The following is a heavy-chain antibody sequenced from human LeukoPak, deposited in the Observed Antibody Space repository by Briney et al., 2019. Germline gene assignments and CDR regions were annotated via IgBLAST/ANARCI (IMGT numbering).Heavy chain of an antibody. V-gene: IGHV1-24*01. CDR2: FDPEDGET. D-gene: IGHD5-24*01. Sequence: EASVTVSCKVSGYTLTELSMHWVRQAPGKGLEWMGGFDPEDGETIYAQKFQGRVTMTEDTSTDTAYMELSSLRSEDTAVYYCATDPWQNASDIWGQGTMVTVSS. CDR3: ATDPWQNASDI. J-gene: IGHJ3*02. CDR1: GYTLTELS.